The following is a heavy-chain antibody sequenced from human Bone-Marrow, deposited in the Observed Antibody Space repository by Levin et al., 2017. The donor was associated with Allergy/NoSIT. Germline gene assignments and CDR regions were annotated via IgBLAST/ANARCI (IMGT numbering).Heavy chain of an antibody. D-gene: IGHD4-11*01. V-gene: IGHV3-7*03. CDR2: IKPDGGEK. Sequence: LSLTCVASGFTFSDSWMTWVRQPLGKGLEWVANIKPDGGEKYYAESVKGRFTISRDNAKNSLFLQMNYLGTDDTAVYFCARDTTVGGEAWGQGTLVTVSS. CDR3: ARDTTVGGEA. J-gene: IGHJ5*02. CDR1: GFTFSDSW.